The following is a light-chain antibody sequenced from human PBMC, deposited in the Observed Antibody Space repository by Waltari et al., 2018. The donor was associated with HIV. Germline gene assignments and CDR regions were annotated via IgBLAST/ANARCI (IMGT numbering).Light chain of an antibody. CDR2: LAS. CDR1: QSILYSSDKRNY. CDR3: QQYFRIPPT. J-gene: IGKJ4*02. Sequence: IVMIQSPDSLPVSLGERATITCTSSQSILYSSDKRNYLAWYQQKARQPPKLLIALASTRESGVPDRFSASGSGTDFTLTITRLQAEDVAIYHCQQYFRIPPTFGGGTKVEIK. V-gene: IGKV4-1*01.